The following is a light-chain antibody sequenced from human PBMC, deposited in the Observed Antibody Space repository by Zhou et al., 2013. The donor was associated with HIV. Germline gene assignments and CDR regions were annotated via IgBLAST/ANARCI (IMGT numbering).Light chain of an antibody. V-gene: IGKV3-20*01. CDR3: QQYANSPQT. CDR2: GAS. CDR1: HTISANY. Sequence: EIVLTQSPGTLSLSPGERATLSCRASHTISANYLAWYQQKPGQAPRLLVYGASTRATGIPDRFTGSGSGTDFTLTFTTLGPEDFAVYYCQQYANSPQTFGRRGPRWR. J-gene: IGKJ2*01.